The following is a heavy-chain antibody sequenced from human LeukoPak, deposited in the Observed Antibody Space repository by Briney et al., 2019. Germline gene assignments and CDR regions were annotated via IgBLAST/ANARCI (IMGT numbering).Heavy chain of an antibody. D-gene: IGHD2-21*02. CDR2: INPNSGGT. CDR3: AREDRVVVTAIGFDY. Sequence: ASVKVFCKASGYTFTGYYMHWVRQAPGQGLEWMGWINPNSGGTNYAQKFQGRVTMTRDTSISTAYMELSRLRSDDTAVYYCAREDRVVVTAIGFDYWGQGTLVTVSS. J-gene: IGHJ4*02. CDR1: GYTFTGYY. V-gene: IGHV1-2*02.